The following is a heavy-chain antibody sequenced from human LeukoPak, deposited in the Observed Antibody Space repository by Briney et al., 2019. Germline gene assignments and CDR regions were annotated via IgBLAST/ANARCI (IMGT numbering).Heavy chain of an antibody. J-gene: IGHJ3*02. CDR2: INPNSGGT. Sequence: GASVKVSCKASGYTFTDYYIHWVRQAPGQGLEWMGWINPNSGGTNYAQKFQGRVTMTRDTSVSTAYMELSSLRSDDTAVYYCARGPSHGAFDIWGQGTMVTVSS. V-gene: IGHV1-2*02. CDR3: ARGPSHGAFDI. CDR1: GYTFTDYY.